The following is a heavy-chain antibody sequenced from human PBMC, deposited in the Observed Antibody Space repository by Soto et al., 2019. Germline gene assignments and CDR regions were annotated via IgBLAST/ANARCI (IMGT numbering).Heavy chain of an antibody. CDR2: ISPSSGYT. D-gene: IGHD3-10*01. Sequence: QVQLVQSGAEVKKAGASVKVSCKASGYSFSSFGFNWVRQAPGQGLEWMGWISPSSGYTNYAQNLQGRVTMTTDTLTTTVYMELRSLRSDDTAVYYCARDGDGSGRHYEYCGQGTLVTVSS. CDR1: GYSFSSFG. J-gene: IGHJ4*02. V-gene: IGHV1-18*01. CDR3: ARDGDGSGRHYEY.